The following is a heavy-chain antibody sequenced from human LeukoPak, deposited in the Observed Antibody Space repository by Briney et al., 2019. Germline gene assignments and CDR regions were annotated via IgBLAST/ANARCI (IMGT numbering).Heavy chain of an antibody. J-gene: IGHJ4*02. Sequence: GGSLRLSCAASGFTVSSNYMSWVRQAPGKGLEWVSVIYSGGGTYYADSVKDRFTISRDNSKNTLYLQMNSLRAEDTAVYYCARGRELHQYFDYWGQGTLVTVSS. D-gene: IGHD1-26*01. CDR2: IYSGGGT. CDR3: ARGRELHQYFDY. V-gene: IGHV3-66*01. CDR1: GFTVSSNY.